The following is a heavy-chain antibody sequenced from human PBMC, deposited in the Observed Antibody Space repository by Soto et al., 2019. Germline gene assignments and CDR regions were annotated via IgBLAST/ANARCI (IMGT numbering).Heavy chain of an antibody. V-gene: IGHV3-21*06. Sequence: GGSLRLSCAASGFTFSSYSMNWVRQAPGKGLEWVSSISSSSSYIYYADSVKGRFTISRDNAKNSLYLQMNSLRAEDTAVYYCARGIPPLSVAAAGVYYYYGMDVWGQGTTVTVSS. CDR1: GFTFSSYS. CDR2: ISSSSSYI. J-gene: IGHJ6*02. CDR3: ARGIPPLSVAAAGVYYYYGMDV. D-gene: IGHD6-13*01.